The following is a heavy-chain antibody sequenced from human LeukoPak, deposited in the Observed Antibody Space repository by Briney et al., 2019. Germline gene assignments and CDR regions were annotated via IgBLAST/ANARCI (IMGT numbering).Heavy chain of an antibody. Sequence: GGSLRLSCAASGFTFSSYGMHWVRQAPGKGLEWVAFIRYDGSNKYYADSVKGRFTISRDNSKNTLYLQMNSLRAEDTAVYYCAREYCGGDCYGGYYMDVWGKGTTVTVSS. CDR1: GFTFSSYG. CDR2: IRYDGSNK. V-gene: IGHV3-30*02. J-gene: IGHJ6*03. D-gene: IGHD2-21*01. CDR3: AREYCGGDCYGGYYMDV.